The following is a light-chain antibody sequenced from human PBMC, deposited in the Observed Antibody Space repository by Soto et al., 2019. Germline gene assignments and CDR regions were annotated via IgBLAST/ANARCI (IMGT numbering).Light chain of an antibody. V-gene: IGLV1-44*01. Sequence: QSVLTQPPSASGTPGQRITISCSGSSSNIGDNPVNWYQQLPGAAPKLLIYINDQRPSGVPGRFSGSKSGTSASLAISGLQPEDEADYYCAAWDDSLNALFGTGIKVTVL. CDR1: SSNIGDNP. CDR3: AAWDDSLNAL. CDR2: IND. J-gene: IGLJ1*01.